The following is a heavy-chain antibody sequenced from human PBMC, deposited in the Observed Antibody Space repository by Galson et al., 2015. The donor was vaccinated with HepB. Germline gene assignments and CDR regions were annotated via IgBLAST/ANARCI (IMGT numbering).Heavy chain of an antibody. D-gene: IGHD5-12*01. CDR2: ISSDGSNK. J-gene: IGHJ6*02. Sequence: SLRLSCAASGFTFSSYGMHWVRQAPGKGLDWILIISSDGSNKYYADSVKGRFTISRDNSKNTLYLQMDGLRAEDTAVYYCARGWLMDVWGQGTTVTVSS. V-gene: IGHV3-30*03. CDR3: ARGWLMDV. CDR1: GFTFSSYG.